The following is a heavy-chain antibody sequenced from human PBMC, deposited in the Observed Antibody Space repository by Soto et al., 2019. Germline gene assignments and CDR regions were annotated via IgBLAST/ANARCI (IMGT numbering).Heavy chain of an antibody. Sequence: SETLSLTCAVSGDSISSGGYSWSWVRQPPGKGLEWIGYIYYSGSTYYNPSLKSRVTISVDTSKKQFSLKLSSVTAADTAVYYCARGRYDCWSGYYAYYFDYWGQGTLVTVSS. V-gene: IGHV4-30-4*08. CDR3: ARGRYDCWSGYYAYYFDY. CDR1: GDSISSGGYS. CDR2: IYYSGST. J-gene: IGHJ4*02. D-gene: IGHD3-3*01.